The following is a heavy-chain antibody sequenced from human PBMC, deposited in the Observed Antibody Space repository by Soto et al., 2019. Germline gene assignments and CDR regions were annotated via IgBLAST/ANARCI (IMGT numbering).Heavy chain of an antibody. CDR1: GVTFSSET. V-gene: IGHV1-69*01. D-gene: IGHD3-10*01. CDR2: IIPLFGTA. Sequence: QVQLVQSGADVKKPGSSVKVSCQASGVTFSSETLGWVRQAPGQGLEWVGGIIPLFGTASYAQKFQGRVTITADESTSTVYLELSSLRSDDTAVYFCATELAENPASPFDAWGEGTLVTFSS. CDR3: ATELAENPASPFDA. J-gene: IGHJ4*02.